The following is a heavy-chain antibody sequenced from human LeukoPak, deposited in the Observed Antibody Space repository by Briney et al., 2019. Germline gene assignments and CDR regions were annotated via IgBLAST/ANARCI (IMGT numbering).Heavy chain of an antibody. D-gene: IGHD3-10*01. CDR2: ISYDGSNK. Sequence: PGRSLRLSCAASGFTFSSYAMHWVRQAPGKGLEWVAVISYDGSNKYYADSVKGRLTISRDNSKNTLYLQMNSLRAEDTAVYYCARSWSYLDYWGQGTLVTVSS. CDR3: ARSWSYLDY. CDR1: GFTFSSYA. J-gene: IGHJ4*02. V-gene: IGHV3-30-3*01.